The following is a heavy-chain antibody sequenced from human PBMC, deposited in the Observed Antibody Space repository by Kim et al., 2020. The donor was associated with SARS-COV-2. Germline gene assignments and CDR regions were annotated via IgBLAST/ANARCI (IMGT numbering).Heavy chain of an antibody. Sequence: SETLSLTCTVSGGSISSSSYYWGWIRQPPGKGLEWIGSIYYSGSTYYNPSLKSRVTISVDTSKNQFSLKLSSVTAADTAVYYCARHVDTAMPNYNWFDPWGQGTLVTVSS. CDR2: IYYSGST. J-gene: IGHJ5*02. D-gene: IGHD5-18*01. CDR1: GGSISSSSYY. V-gene: IGHV4-39*01. CDR3: ARHVDTAMPNYNWFDP.